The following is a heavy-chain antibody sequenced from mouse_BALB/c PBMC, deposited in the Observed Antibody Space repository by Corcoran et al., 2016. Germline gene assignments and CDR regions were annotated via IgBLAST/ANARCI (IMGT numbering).Heavy chain of an antibody. Sequence: EVQLQQSWAELVKPGASVKLSCTASGFNIKDTYMHWVKQRPEQGLEWIGRIDPANGNTKYDPKFQGKATITTDTSSNTVYLQLSSLTSEDTAVYYCARWDWYFDVWGAGTTVTVSS. CDR3: ARWDWYFDV. V-gene: IGHV14-3*02. CDR2: IDPANGNT. CDR1: GFNIKDTY. J-gene: IGHJ1*01.